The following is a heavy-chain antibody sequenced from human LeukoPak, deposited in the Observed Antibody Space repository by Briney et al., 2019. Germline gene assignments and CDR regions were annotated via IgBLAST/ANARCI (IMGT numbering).Heavy chain of an antibody. Sequence: GESLKISCKASGYSFSNYWIGWGRQMPGKGLEWMGTIYPGDSDTRYRPSFQGQVTISAGKSISTAYLQWSSLKASDTAMYYCARLGLETYGGSGYYYFDYWGQGALVTVSS. CDR3: ARLGLETYGGSGYYYFDY. J-gene: IGHJ4*02. D-gene: IGHD3-9*01. V-gene: IGHV5-51*01. CDR2: IYPGDSDT. CDR1: GYSFSNYW.